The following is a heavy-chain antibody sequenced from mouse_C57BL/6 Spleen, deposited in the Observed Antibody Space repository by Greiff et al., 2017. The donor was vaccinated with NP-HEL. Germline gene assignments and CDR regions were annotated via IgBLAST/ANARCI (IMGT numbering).Heavy chain of an antibody. V-gene: IGHV2-5*01. J-gene: IGHJ4*01. Sequence: VMLVESGPGLVQPSQSLSITCTVSGFSLTSYGVHWVRQSPGKGLEWLGVIWRGGSTDYNAAFMSRLSITKDNSKSQVFFKMNSLQADDTAIYYCAKSLYDYYAMDYWGQGTSVTVSS. CDR1: GFSLTSYG. CDR3: AKSLYDYYAMDY. CDR2: IWRGGST. D-gene: IGHD2-3*01.